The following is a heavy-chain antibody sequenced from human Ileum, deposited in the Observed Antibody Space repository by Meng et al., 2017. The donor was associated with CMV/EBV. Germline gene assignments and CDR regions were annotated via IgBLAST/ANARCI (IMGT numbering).Heavy chain of an antibody. CDR2: IKNKADNYVT. D-gene: IGHD3-10*01. CDR3: GRDSMKGGGFDC. Sequence: SGFTFSDHHMDWVRQAPGKGLEWVGRIKNKADNYVTEYAASVRGRFTISRDVPRNSLYLQMNSLKSEDTALYYCGRDSMKGGGFDCWGQGILVTVSS. V-gene: IGHV3-72*01. J-gene: IGHJ4*02. CDR1: GFTFSDHH.